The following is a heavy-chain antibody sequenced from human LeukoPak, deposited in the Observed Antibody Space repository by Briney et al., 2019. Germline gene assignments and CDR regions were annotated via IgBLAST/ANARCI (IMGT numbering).Heavy chain of an antibody. CDR3: ARDSPKLRSFDY. Sequence: PGRSLRLSCAASGFTFSGFAMHWVRQAPGKGLEWVAVISYDGSNKYYADSVKGRFTISRDNSKNTLYLQMNSLRAEDTAVYYCARDSPKLRSFDYWGQGTLVTVSS. D-gene: IGHD4-17*01. V-gene: IGHV3-30-3*01. CDR1: GFTFSGFA. J-gene: IGHJ4*02. CDR2: ISYDGSNK.